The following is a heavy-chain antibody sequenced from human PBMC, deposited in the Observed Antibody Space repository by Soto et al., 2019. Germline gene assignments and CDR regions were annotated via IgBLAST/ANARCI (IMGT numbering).Heavy chain of an antibody. J-gene: IGHJ3*02. D-gene: IGHD4-17*01. V-gene: IGHV3-23*01. Sequence: GGSLSLSCAASGFIFSTYAMNWVRQAPGKGLEWVSAISSSSDSAYYAESVRGRFTISRDNSINTLYLHMRSLRPEDTAVYYCAHPRGYGVFDAVDIWGQGTMVTVSS. CDR3: AHPRGYGVFDAVDI. CDR1: GFIFSTYA. CDR2: ISSSSDSA.